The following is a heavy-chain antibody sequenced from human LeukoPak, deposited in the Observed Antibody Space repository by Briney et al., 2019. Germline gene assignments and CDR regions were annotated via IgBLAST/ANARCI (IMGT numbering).Heavy chain of an antibody. J-gene: IGHJ4*02. V-gene: IGHV1-2*02. D-gene: IGHD4-11*01. Sequence: ASVKVSCKAPGYTFTDYYMHWVREAPGQGLEWMGWINPNSGGTNYAQKFQGRVTMATDTSMSTGYMELSMLRSDDTAVYYCESVPATTGFDYWGQGTLVTVSS. CDR3: ESVPATTGFDY. CDR1: GYTFTDYY. CDR2: INPNSGGT.